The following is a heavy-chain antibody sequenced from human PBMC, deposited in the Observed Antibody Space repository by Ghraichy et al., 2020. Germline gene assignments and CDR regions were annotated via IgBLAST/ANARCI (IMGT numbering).Heavy chain of an antibody. CDR2: INHSGST. J-gene: IGHJ5*02. Sequence: SETLSLTCAVYGGSFSGYYWSWIRQPPGKGLEWIGEINHSGSTNYNPSLKSRVTISVDTSKNQFSLKLSSVTAADTAVYYCARGGSWFGELGNWFDPWGQGTLVTVSS. D-gene: IGHD3-10*01. CDR3: ARGGSWFGELGNWFDP. V-gene: IGHV4-34*01. CDR1: GGSFSGYY.